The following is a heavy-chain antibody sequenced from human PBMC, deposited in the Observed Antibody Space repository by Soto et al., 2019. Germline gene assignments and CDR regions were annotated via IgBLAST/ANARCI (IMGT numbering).Heavy chain of an antibody. D-gene: IGHD2-15*01. CDR1: GFTFSSYS. J-gene: IGHJ6*02. Sequence: TLGGSLRLSCSASGFTFSSYSMNWVRQAPGKGLEWVSSISSSSSYIYYADSVKGRFTISRDNAKNSLYLQMNSLRAEDTAVYYCARDPLTYGGNPIPNILGYYYRMDVWGQGTKVTVSS. CDR3: ARDPLTYGGNPIPNILGYYYRMDV. CDR2: ISSSSSYI. V-gene: IGHV3-21*01.